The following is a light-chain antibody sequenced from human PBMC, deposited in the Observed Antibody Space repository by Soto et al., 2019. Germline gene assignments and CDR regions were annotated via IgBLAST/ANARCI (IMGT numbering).Light chain of an antibody. Sequence: EIVLTQSPATLSLSPGERATLSCRASQYVSSFLAWYQQKAGQAPRLLIYDASHRATGIPARFSGSGSGTDFTLTISRLEPEDFAVFYCQQYGDSPTFGQGTKVDIK. CDR1: QYVSSF. CDR3: QQYGDSPT. J-gene: IGKJ1*01. CDR2: DAS. V-gene: IGKV3-11*01.